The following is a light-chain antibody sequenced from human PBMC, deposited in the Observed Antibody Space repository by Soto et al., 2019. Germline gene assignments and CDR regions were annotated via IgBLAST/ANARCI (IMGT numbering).Light chain of an antibody. CDR3: QQRINWPLT. CDR1: QSISSH. V-gene: IGKV3-11*01. CDR2: GAS. Sequence: EIVLTQSPATLSLSPGERDTLSCRASQSISSHLAWYQQKPGQAPRLLIFGASNRSTGIPARFSGSGSGTDFTLTISSLEAEDFAVYYCQQRINWPLTFGGGTKVEIK. J-gene: IGKJ4*01.